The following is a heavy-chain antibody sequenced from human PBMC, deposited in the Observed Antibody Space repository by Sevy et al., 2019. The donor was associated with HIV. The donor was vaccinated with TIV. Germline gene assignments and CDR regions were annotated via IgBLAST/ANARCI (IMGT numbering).Heavy chain of an antibody. Sequence: GGSLRLSCAASEFTVSSSYMSWVRQAPGKGLEWVSILYSGGSTYYAASVKGRFAVSRDNSKNTLYLQMNSLRAEDTXXXXXXXXXXXXXRAYFDYWGQGTLVTVSS. CDR3: XXXXXXXXRAYFDY. CDR1: EFTVSSSY. CDR2: LYSGGST. J-gene: IGHJ4*02. V-gene: IGHV3-53*01.